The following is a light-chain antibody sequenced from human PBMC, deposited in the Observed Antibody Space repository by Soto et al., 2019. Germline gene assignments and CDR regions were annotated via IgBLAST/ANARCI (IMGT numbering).Light chain of an antibody. J-gene: IGLJ1*01. CDR1: STDVGDYNA. CDR2: EVT. Sequence: QSVLSQPAPVSGSPGQTITISCTGTSTDVGDYNAVSWYQHHPGKAPKLIIYEVTHRPSGVSDRFSASKSGNTASLTISGLQAEDEADYYCNSFRVSHLYVFGTGTKVTVL. V-gene: IGLV2-14*01. CDR3: NSFRVSHLYV.